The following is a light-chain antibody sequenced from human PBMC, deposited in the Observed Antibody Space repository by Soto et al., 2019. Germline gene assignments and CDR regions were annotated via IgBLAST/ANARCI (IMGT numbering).Light chain of an antibody. CDR3: NSYTSKSTGV. J-gene: IGLJ1*01. CDR2: EVS. Sequence: QSVLTQPASVSGSPGQSITISCTGTSSDVGGYNYVSWYQQHPGKAPKLIIYEVSNRPSGVSNRFSGSKSGNTASLTISGLQAEDEADYYCNSYTSKSTGVFGTWTKLTVL. CDR1: SSDVGGYNY. V-gene: IGLV2-14*01.